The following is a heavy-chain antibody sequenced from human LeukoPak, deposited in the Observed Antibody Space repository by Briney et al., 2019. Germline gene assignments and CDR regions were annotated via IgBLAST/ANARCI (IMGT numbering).Heavy chain of an antibody. CDR2: ISYDGSNK. J-gene: IGHJ1*01. D-gene: IGHD3-9*01. CDR3: ARDMGDILTGAPAEYFQH. CDR1: GFTFSSYA. V-gene: IGHV3-30-3*01. Sequence: GRSLRLSCAASGFTFSSYAMHWVRQAPGKGLEWVAVISYDGSNKYYADSVKGRFTISRDNSKNTLYLQMNSLRAEDTAVYYCARDMGDILTGAPAEYFQHWGQGTLVTVSS.